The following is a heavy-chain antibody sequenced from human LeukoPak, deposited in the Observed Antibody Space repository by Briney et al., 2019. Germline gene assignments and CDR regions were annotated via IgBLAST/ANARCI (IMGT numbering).Heavy chain of an antibody. CDR1: GGSISSYY. J-gene: IGHJ4*02. Sequence: PSETLSLTCTVSGGSISSYYWSWIRQPPGKGLEWIGYIYYSGSTNYNPSPKSRVTISVDTSKNQFSLKLSSVTAADTAVYYCARGGSSSWSPLDYWGQGTLVTVSS. CDR3: ARGGSSSWSPLDY. D-gene: IGHD6-13*01. V-gene: IGHV4-59*08. CDR2: IYYSGST.